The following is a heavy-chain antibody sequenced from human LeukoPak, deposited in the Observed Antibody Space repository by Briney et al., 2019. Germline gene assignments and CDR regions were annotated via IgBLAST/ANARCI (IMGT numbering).Heavy chain of an antibody. CDR3: ARDLRFWSGYYSI. CDR2: IYYSGST. CDR1: GDSISSYY. D-gene: IGHD3-3*01. V-gene: IGHV4-59*01. Sequence: SETLSLTCTVSGDSISSYYWSWIRQPPGKGLEWIGYIYYSGSTNYNPSLKSRVTISVDTSKNQFSLKLSSVTAADTAVYYCARDLRFWSGYYSIWGQGTLVTVSS. J-gene: IGHJ4*02.